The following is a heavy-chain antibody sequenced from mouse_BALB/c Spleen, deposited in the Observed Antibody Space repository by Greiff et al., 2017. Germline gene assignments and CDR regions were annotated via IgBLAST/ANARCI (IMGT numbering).Heavy chain of an antibody. Sequence: EVQGVESGGGLVQPGGSRKLSCAASGFTFSSFGMHWVRQAPEKGLEWVAYISSGSSTIYYADTVKGRFTISRDNPKNTLFLQMTSLRSEDTAMYYCAREGTGFAYWGQGTLVTVSA. V-gene: IGHV5-17*02. D-gene: IGHD3-3*01. J-gene: IGHJ3*01. CDR1: GFTFSSFG. CDR2: ISSGSSTI. CDR3: AREGTGFAY.